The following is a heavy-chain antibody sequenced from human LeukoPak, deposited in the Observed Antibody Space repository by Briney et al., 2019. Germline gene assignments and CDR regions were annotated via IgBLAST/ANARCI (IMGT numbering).Heavy chain of an antibody. J-gene: IGHJ5*02. CDR3: VRAAAGREGWFDP. D-gene: IGHD6-13*01. V-gene: IGHV6-1*01. Sequence: SQTLSLTCAISGDSVSSNSAVWNWIRQSPSRGLEWLGRTYYRSKWYNDYAVSVKSRININPDTTKNQFSLQLNFVTPEDTAVYYCVRAAAGREGWFDPWGQGTLVTVSS. CDR2: TYYRSKWYN. CDR1: GDSVSSNSAV.